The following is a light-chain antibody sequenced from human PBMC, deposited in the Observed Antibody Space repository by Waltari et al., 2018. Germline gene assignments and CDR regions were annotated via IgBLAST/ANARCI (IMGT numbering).Light chain of an antibody. CDR2: QNN. CDR3: AAWDNSLNTGV. Sequence: QSVLTQPPSVSAAPGQKVTISCSGSDSNIGSNSVSWYQQVPGTAPKLLIYQNNKRLSVTPDRFSGSKSGTSATLDITTLQTGDEADYYCAAWDNSLNTGVFGGRTKLTVL. CDR1: DSNIGSNS. J-gene: IGLJ3*02. V-gene: IGLV1-51*01.